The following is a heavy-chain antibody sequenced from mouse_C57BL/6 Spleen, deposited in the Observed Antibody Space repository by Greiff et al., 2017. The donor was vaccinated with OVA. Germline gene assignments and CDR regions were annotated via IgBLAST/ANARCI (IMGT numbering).Heavy chain of an antibody. J-gene: IGHJ4*01. CDR1: GYTFTSYW. CDR3: AREGYDLDY. CDR2: IDPSDSAT. V-gene: IGHV1-52*01. Sequence: QVQLQQPGAELVRPGSSVKLSCKASGYTFTSYWMHWVKQRPIQGLEWIGNIDPSDSATHYNQKFKDKATLTVDKSSSTAYMQLSSLTSEDSAVYYCAREGYDLDYWGQGTSVTVSS.